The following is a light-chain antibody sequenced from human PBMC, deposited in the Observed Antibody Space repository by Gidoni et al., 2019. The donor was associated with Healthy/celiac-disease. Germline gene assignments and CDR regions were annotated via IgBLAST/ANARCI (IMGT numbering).Light chain of an antibody. J-gene: IGLJ2*01. CDR1: TLGDKY. CDR2: QDS. Sequence: SYELTQPPSVSVSPGQTASITCSGDTLGDKYACWYQQKPGQSPVLVIYQDSKRPSGIPERFSGSNSGNTATLTISGTQAMDEADYYCQAWDSSTYGVVFGGGTKLTVL. V-gene: IGLV3-1*01. CDR3: QAWDSSTYGVV.